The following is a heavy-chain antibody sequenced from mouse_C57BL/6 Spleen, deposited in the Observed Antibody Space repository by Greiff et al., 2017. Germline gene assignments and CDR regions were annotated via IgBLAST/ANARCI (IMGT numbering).Heavy chain of an antibody. CDR1: GYTFTDYE. D-gene: IGHD1-1*01. CDR3: ARSEVTTVPHAMDY. CDR2: IDPETGGT. V-gene: IGHV1-15*01. J-gene: IGHJ4*01. Sequence: QVQLQQSGAELVRPGASVTLSCKASGYTFTDYEMHWVKQTPVHGLEWIGAIDPETGGTAYNEKFKGKATLTADKSSSTAYMELRSLTSEDSAVYFCARSEVTTVPHAMDYWGQGTSVTVSS.